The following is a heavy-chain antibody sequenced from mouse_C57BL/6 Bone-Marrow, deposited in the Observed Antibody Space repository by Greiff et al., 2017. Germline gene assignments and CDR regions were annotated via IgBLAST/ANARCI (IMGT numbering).Heavy chain of an antibody. CDR1: GFNIKDDY. V-gene: IGHV14-4*01. CDR3: TTFYGSSYLRYFDV. D-gene: IGHD1-1*01. J-gene: IGHJ1*03. CDR2: IDPENGDT. Sequence: VQLQQSGAELVRPGASVKLSCTASGFNIKDDYMHWVKQRPEQGLEWIGWIDPENGDTEYASKFQGKATITSDTASNTAYLQLLSLTSEDTAVYYCTTFYGSSYLRYFDVWGTGTTVTVSS.